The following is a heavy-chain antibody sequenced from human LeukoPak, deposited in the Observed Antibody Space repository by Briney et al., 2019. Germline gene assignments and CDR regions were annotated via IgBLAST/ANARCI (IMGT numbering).Heavy chain of an antibody. Sequence: GASVKVSCKASGGTFSSYAISWVRQAPGQGLEWMGRIIPILGIANYAQKFQGRVTITADKSTSTAYMELSSLRSEDTAVYCCARHDSSGYYLNYWGQGTLVTVSS. CDR3: ARHDSSGYYLNY. J-gene: IGHJ4*02. V-gene: IGHV1-69*04. D-gene: IGHD3-22*01. CDR1: GGTFSSYA. CDR2: IIPILGIA.